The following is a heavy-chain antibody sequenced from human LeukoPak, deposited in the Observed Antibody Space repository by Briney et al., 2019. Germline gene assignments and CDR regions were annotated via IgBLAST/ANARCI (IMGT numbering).Heavy chain of an antibody. Sequence: GASVKVSCKASGGTFSSYAISWVRQAPGQGLEWMGGIIPIFGTANYAQKFQGRVTITADESTSTAYMELSSLRSEDTAVYYCAKSGGPSLYYYYYMDVWGKGTTVTISS. CDR3: AKSGGPSLYYYYYMDV. CDR1: GGTFSSYA. D-gene: IGHD3-10*01. J-gene: IGHJ6*03. V-gene: IGHV1-69*13. CDR2: IIPIFGTA.